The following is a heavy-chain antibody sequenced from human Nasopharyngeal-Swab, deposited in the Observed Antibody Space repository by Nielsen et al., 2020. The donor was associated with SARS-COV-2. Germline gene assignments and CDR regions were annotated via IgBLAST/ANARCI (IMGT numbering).Heavy chain of an antibody. CDR2: IYYSGST. CDR1: GGSISSYY. D-gene: IGHD2-21*02. J-gene: IGHJ6*02. Sequence: SETLSLTCAVYGGSISSYYWSWIRQPPGKGLEWIGYIYYSGSTNYNPALKSRVTISVDTSKNQFSLKLSSVTAADTAVYYCARDNSGIGVTPNGMDVWGQGTTVTVSS. CDR3: ARDNSGIGVTPNGMDV. V-gene: IGHV4-59*01.